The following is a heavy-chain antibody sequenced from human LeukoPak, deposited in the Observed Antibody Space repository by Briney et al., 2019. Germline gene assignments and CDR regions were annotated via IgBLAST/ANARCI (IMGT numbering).Heavy chain of an antibody. V-gene: IGHV3-23*01. CDR3: AKRYGGSTGWFFDF. Sequence: GGSLRLSCEGSRYSFDSYAMTWVRQAPGKGLEWVSSNNGGGDITYYAESVKGRFTVSRDNSKNTLFLQMNSLRAEDTAVFYCAKRYGGSTGWFFDFWGQGSLVTVSS. J-gene: IGHJ4*02. CDR1: RYSFDSYA. D-gene: IGHD6-13*01. CDR2: NNGGGDIT.